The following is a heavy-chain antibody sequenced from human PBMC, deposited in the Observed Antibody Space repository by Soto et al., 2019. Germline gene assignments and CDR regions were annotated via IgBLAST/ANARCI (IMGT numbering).Heavy chain of an antibody. Sequence: EDQLAQSGGGLVQPGGSLRLSCEASGFTFSHHWITWVRQGPGTGLEWVAHIKPDGSEKSYVDSMKGRLTISRDNAKNSVYLQMNSLRAEDTAVYYCARGHYGLDVWGQGTTVTVS. V-gene: IGHV3-7*03. J-gene: IGHJ6*02. CDR1: GFTFSHHW. CDR3: ARGHYGLDV. CDR2: IKPDGSEK.